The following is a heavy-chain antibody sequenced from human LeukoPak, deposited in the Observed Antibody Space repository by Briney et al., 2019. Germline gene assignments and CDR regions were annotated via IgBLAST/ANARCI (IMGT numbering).Heavy chain of an antibody. CDR2: ISSSGSTM. V-gene: IGHV3-48*03. D-gene: IGHD3-22*01. CDR3: ARGAFVYDSSGYWYDY. J-gene: IGHJ4*02. CDR1: GFTFSSYE. Sequence: GGSLRLSCAASGFTFSSYEMNWVRQAPGKGLEWVSYISSSGSTMYYANSVKGRFTISRDNAKNSLYLQMNCLRAEDTAVYYCARGAFVYDSSGYWYDYWGQGTLVTVSS.